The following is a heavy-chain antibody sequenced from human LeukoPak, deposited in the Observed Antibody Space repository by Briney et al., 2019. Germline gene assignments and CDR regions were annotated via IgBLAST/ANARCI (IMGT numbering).Heavy chain of an antibody. D-gene: IGHD6-19*01. CDR1: GFTFSSYA. J-gene: IGHJ4*02. V-gene: IGHV3-23*01. CDR3: AKALNGWYLFDY. Sequence: PGGSLRLSCAASGFTFSSYAMSWIRQAPGKGLEWVSIISVSGAIYYADSVKGRFTISKDNSKNTLYVQMNSLRVEDTAIYYCAKALNGWYLFDYWGQGTLVTVSS. CDR2: ISVSGAI.